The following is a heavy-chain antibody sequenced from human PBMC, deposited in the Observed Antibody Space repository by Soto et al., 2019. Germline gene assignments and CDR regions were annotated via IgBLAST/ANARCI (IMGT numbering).Heavy chain of an antibody. Sequence: KTXATLSLTCTVSGGSITSSSYYWGWIRLPPGKGLEWIGYIHYSGSTHYNQSLKSRVTISVDTSKNQFSLKLSSVTAADTAVYYCARLGYDSSGYSEDSDYWGQGTLVTVSS. J-gene: IGHJ4*02. CDR1: GGSITSSSYY. CDR3: ARLGYDSSGYSEDSDY. D-gene: IGHD3-22*01. V-gene: IGHV4-39*01. CDR2: IHYSGST.